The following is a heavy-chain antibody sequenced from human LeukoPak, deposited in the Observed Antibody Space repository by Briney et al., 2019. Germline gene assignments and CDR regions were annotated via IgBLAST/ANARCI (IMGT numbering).Heavy chain of an antibody. CDR1: GGTFIIYA. V-gene: IGHV1-69*05. J-gene: IGHJ4*02. Sequence: ASVTVSFTSSGGTFIIYAVSWVRQAPGQGLEGMGGIIPMFGTSNYAQKFQGRVTITTDESTTTAYMDLSILSSEDTAVYYCATYTLSQFWSGYYHFDYWGQGTLVSVSS. CDR3: ATYTLSQFWSGYYHFDY. D-gene: IGHD3-3*01. CDR2: IIPMFGTS.